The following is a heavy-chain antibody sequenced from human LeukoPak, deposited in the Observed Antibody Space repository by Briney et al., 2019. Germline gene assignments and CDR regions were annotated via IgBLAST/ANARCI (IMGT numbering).Heavy chain of an antibody. CDR3: ARAAVCYYDSSGYCHYSFDY. J-gene: IGHJ4*02. CDR2: IIPIFGTA. Sequence: ASVTVSCKASGGTFSSYAISWVRQAPGQGLEWMGGIIPIFGTANYAQKFQGRVTITADESTSTAYMELSSLRSEDTAVYYCARAAVCYYDSSGYCHYSFDYWGQGTLVTVSS. CDR1: GGTFSSYA. D-gene: IGHD3-22*01. V-gene: IGHV1-69*13.